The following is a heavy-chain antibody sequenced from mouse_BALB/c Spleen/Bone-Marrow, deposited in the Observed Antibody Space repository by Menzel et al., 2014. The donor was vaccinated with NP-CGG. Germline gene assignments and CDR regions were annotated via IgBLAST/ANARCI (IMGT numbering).Heavy chain of an antibody. V-gene: IGHV5-12-1*01. D-gene: IGHD1-1*01. CDR1: GFAFSSYD. Sequence: EVQGVESGGGLVKPGGSLKLSCAASGFAFSSYDMSWVRQTPEKRLEWVAYISSGGGSTYYPDTVKGRFTISRDNTKNTLYLQMSSLKSEDTAMYYCAGPLYYYGSSPFYAMDYWGQGTSVTVSS. CDR2: ISSGGGST. J-gene: IGHJ4*01. CDR3: AGPLYYYGSSPFYAMDY.